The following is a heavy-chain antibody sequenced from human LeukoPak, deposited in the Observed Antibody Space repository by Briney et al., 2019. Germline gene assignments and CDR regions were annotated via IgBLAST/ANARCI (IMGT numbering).Heavy chain of an antibody. V-gene: IGHV5-51*01. Sequence: GEPLKISCGASGYTFTHQWIGWVRQMPGTGLEWVGIIYPRDSDTICSPSFQGHVTISADTSINTAYLEWRSLEASDTAMYYCARHSDVVGAIWGQGTQVTVSS. D-gene: IGHD3-16*01. J-gene: IGHJ4*02. CDR1: GYTFTHQW. CDR3: ARHSDVVGAI. CDR2: IYPRDSDT.